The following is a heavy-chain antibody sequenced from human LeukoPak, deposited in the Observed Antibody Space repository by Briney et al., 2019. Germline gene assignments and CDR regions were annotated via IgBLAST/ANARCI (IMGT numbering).Heavy chain of an antibody. J-gene: IGHJ4*02. V-gene: IGHV3-53*01. CDR1: GFTVSSNY. CDR2: IYSGGST. Sequence: GGSLRLSCAASGFTVSSNYMSWVRQAPGKGLEWVSVIYSGGSTYYADSVKGRFTISRDNSKNTLYLQMNSLRAEDTAVYFCARETPERYRGSYFDYWGQGILVTVSS. CDR3: ARETPERYRGSYFDY. D-gene: IGHD1-26*01.